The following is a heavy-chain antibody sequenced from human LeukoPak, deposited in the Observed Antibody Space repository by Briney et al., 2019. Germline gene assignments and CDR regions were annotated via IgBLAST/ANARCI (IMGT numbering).Heavy chain of an antibody. D-gene: IGHD3-10*01. J-gene: IGHJ6*03. CDR2: FHPEDGET. V-gene: IGHV1-24*01. Sequence: ASVKVSSKVSGYTVTELSMHWVRQSPGKGLEWMGGFHPEDGETIYAQKFQGRVTMTEDTSTGTAYMDLSSLRSADTAVYYCATGLWFGKYLGVWGKGATVTISS. CDR3: ATGLWFGKYLGV. CDR1: GYTVTELS.